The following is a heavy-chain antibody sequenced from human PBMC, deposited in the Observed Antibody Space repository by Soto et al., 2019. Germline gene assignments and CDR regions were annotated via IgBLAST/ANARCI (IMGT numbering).Heavy chain of an antibody. CDR1: GGSINRGGYY. CDR2: IYYNGNP. Sequence: QVQLQESGPGLVKPSQTLSLTCSVSGGSINRGGYYWSWIRQHPGKGLEWIGYIYYNGNPYYNPSLNSRVNISIDTSRNQFSLKLTSVTAADTAVYYCAREAPAASDAFDVWGQGTMVTVSS. J-gene: IGHJ3*01. V-gene: IGHV4-31*03. CDR3: AREAPAASDAFDV. D-gene: IGHD2-2*01.